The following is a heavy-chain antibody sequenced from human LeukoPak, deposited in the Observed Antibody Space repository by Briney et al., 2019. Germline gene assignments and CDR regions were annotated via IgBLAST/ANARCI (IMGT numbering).Heavy chain of an antibody. CDR1: GFTFSSYG. Sequence: PGGSLRLSCAASGFTFSSYGMHWVRQAPGKGLEWVAVISYDGSNKYYADSVKGRFTISRDNSKNTLYLQMSSLRAEDTAVYYCAKLWPLDYWGQGTLVTVSS. V-gene: IGHV3-30*18. CDR3: AKLWPLDY. CDR2: ISYDGSNK. J-gene: IGHJ4*02. D-gene: IGHD3-10*01.